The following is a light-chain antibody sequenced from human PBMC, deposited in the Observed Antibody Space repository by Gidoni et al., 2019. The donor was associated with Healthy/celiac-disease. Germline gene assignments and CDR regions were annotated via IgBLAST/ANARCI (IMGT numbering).Light chain of an antibody. J-gene: IGKJ2*01. Sequence: EIVMTQSPATLSVSPGERAPLSCRASQSVSSNLAWYQQKPGQAPRLLIYGASTRATGIPARFSGSGSGTEFTLTISSLQSEDFAVYYCQQYNNWPRGYTFGQGTKLEIK. CDR3: QQYNNWPRGYT. CDR2: GAS. V-gene: IGKV3-15*01. CDR1: QSVSSN.